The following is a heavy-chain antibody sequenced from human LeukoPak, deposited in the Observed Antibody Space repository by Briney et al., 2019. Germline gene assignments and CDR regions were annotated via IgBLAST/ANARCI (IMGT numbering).Heavy chain of an antibody. CDR2: IYDSGST. D-gene: IGHD3-3*02. CDR3: ARSHFWSGYGLGAFDI. J-gene: IGHJ3*02. CDR1: GGSISSYH. V-gene: IGHV4-59*01. Sequence: SETLSLTCTVSGGSISSYHWSWIRQPPGKGLEWIGYIYDSGSTNYNPSLKSRVTISVDTSKNQFSLKLSSVTAADTAVYYCARSHFWSGYGLGAFDIWGQGTMVTVSS.